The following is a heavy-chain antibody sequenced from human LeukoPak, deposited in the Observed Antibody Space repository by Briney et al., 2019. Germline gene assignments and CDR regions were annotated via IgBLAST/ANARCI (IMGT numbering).Heavy chain of an antibody. D-gene: IGHD3-10*01. V-gene: IGHV1-46*01. CDR2: INPSGGST. CDR1: GYTFTSYY. Sequence: ASVKVSCKASGYTFTSYYMHWVRQAPGQGLEWMGIINPSGGSTNYAQKFQGRVTMTRDTSISTAYMELSRLRSDDTAVYYCARIPRMVRGISGAFDIWGQGTMVTVSS. J-gene: IGHJ3*02. CDR3: ARIPRMVRGISGAFDI.